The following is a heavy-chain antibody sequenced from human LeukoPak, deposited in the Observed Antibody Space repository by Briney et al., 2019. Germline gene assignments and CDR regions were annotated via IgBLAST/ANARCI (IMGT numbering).Heavy chain of an antibody. CDR3: ARGGYSNYEPSYFQH. CDR1: GSTFSLYA. J-gene: IGHJ1*01. Sequence: SVKVSCRVSGSTFSLYAVSWARQAPGQALEWMGGIIPVFGSPIYAQKFQGRVTITTDESKITAYLEMSSLRSEDTAVYYCARGGYSNYEPSYFQHWGQGTLVTVSS. CDR2: IIPVFGSP. V-gene: IGHV1-69*05. D-gene: IGHD4-11*01.